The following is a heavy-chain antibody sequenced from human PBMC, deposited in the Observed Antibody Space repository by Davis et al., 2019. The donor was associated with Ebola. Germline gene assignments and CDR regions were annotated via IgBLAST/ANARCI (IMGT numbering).Heavy chain of an antibody. CDR3: AKVNYGDYYGMDV. CDR2: ISYDGSNK. CDR1: GFTFSSYG. D-gene: IGHD4-17*01. V-gene: IGHV3-30*18. J-gene: IGHJ6*02. Sequence: GESLKISCAASGFTFSSYGMHWVRQAPGKGLEWVAVISYDGSNKYYADSVKGRFTISRDNSKNTLYLQMNSLRAEDTAVYYCAKVNYGDYYGMDVWGQGTTVTVSS.